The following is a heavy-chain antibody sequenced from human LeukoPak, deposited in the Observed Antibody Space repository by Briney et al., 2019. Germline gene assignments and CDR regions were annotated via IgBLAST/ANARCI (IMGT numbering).Heavy chain of an antibody. V-gene: IGHV4-59*01. CDR3: ARFIATAAPDY. J-gene: IGHJ4*02. D-gene: IGHD6-13*01. Sequence: KSSETLSLTCAVYGGSFSGYYWSWIRQPPGKGLEWIGYIYYSGSTNYNPSLKSRVTISVDTSKYQFSLKLNSVTAADTAVYYCARFIATAAPDYWGQGTLVTVSS. CDR2: IYYSGST. CDR1: GGSFSGYY.